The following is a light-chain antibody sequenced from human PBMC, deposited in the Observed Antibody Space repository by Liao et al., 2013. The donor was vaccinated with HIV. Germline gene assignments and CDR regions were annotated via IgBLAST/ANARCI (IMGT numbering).Light chain of an antibody. J-gene: IGLJ3*02. CDR2: YDN. CDR1: NIGSKK. CDR3: QAWDGSSVV. V-gene: IGLV3-21*01. Sequence: SYVLAQPPSVSVAPAKTARITCGENNIGSKKVHWYQQRPGQAPVLVIYYDNHRPSGISERFSASTSGNTATLTITGTQAMDEADYYCQAWDGSSVVFGGGTKLTVL.